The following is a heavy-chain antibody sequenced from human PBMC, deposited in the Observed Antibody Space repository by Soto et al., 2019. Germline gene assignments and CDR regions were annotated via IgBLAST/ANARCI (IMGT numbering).Heavy chain of an antibody. CDR1: GSISNYY. CDR3: ARDPVGVTHFDY. CDR2: IYYMGRT. V-gene: IGHV4-59*01. D-gene: IGHD1-26*01. Sequence: SDTLSRICSVGSISNYYWNWIRQPPGKGLEWIGYIYYMGRTNYNPSLKSRVTMSIDTSKNQFSLKLSSLTAADTAVYYCARDPVGVTHFDYWGQGALVTVS. J-gene: IGHJ4*02.